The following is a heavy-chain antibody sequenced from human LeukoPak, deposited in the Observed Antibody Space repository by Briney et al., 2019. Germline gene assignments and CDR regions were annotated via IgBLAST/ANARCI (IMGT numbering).Heavy chain of an antibody. CDR3: ARSGGTWSYNY. CDR1: GFTFSSYS. CDR2: ISSSSSYI. Sequence: GGSLRLSCAASGFTFSSYSMNWVRQAPGKGLEWVSSISSSSSYIYYADSVKGRFTISRDNAKNSLYLQMNSLRAEDTAVYYCARSGGTWSYNYWGQGTLVIVSS. V-gene: IGHV3-21*01. D-gene: IGHD1-26*01. J-gene: IGHJ4*02.